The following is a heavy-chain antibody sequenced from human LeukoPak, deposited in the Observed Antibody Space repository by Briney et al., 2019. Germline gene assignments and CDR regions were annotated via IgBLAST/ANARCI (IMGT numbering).Heavy chain of an antibody. J-gene: IGHJ4*02. CDR1: GFTFSSYA. V-gene: IGHV3-23*01. D-gene: IGHD2-15*01. CDR2: ISSSGGST. Sequence: GGSLRLSCAASGFTFSSYAMSWVRRAPGKGLEWVSAISSSGGSTYYADSVKGRFTISRDNSKNTLYLQMNSLRAEDTAVYYCAKHPSPYCSGGSCYVDYWGQGTLVTVSS. CDR3: AKHPSPYCSGGSCYVDY.